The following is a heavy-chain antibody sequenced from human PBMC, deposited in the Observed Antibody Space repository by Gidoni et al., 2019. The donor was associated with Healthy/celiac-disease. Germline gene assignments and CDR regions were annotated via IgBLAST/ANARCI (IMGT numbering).Heavy chain of an antibody. CDR3: ATMARGWLSVSNWFDP. D-gene: IGHD3-22*01. CDR2: IYYSGRT. CDR1: GGSISSSSYS. V-gene: IGHV4-39*01. J-gene: IGHJ5*02. Sequence: QLQLQESGPGLVKPSETLSLTCTVSGGSISSSSYSWGWSRQPPGKGLEWIGSIYYSGRTYYNPSLKSRVTISVDTSKNQFSLKLSSVTAADTAVYYCATMARGWLSVSNWFDPWGQGTLVTVSS.